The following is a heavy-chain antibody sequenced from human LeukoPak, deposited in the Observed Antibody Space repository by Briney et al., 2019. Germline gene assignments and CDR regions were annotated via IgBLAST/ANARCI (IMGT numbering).Heavy chain of an antibody. V-gene: IGHV3-15*01. CDR2: VKSKTDRGTT. D-gene: IGHD1-26*01. CDR3: TTDRGPREAYYFDY. CDR1: GLTFSSAW. Sequence: GGSLRLSCAASGLTFSSAWMSWVRQAPGKGLEWVGRVKSKTDRGTTDYAAPVKGRFTISRDDSKNTLYLQMNSLKTEDTAVYYCTTDRGPREAYYFDYWGQGTLVTVSS. J-gene: IGHJ4*02.